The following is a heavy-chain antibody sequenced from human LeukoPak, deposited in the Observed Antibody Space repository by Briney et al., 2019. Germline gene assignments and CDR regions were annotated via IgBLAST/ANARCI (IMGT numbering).Heavy chain of an antibody. D-gene: IGHD2-8*01. CDR2: IRKSGGDIK. CDR1: GFNFTAYS. CDR3: VREPNALDY. J-gene: IGHJ4*02. V-gene: IGHV3-48*04. Sequence: PGGSLRLSCAASGFNFTAYSMNWVRQAPGKGLEWVAYIRKSGGDIKHYADSVKGRFIISRDNVKNSLYLQMNSLRAEDTAVYYCVREPNALDYWGQGALVTVSS.